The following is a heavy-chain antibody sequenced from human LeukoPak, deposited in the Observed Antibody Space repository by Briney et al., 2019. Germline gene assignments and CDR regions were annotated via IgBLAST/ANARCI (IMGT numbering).Heavy chain of an antibody. Sequence: SQTLSLTCTVSGGSISSGGYYWSWIRQHPGKGLEWIGYIYYSGSTYYDPSLKSRVTISVDTSKNQFSLKLSSVAAADTAVYYCARVSYGDPDYWGQGTLVTVSS. V-gene: IGHV4-31*03. J-gene: IGHJ4*02. CDR1: GGSISSGGYY. CDR2: IYYSGST. CDR3: ARVSYGDPDY. D-gene: IGHD4-17*01.